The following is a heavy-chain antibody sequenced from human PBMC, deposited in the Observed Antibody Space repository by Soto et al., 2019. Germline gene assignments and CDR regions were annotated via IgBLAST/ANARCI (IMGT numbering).Heavy chain of an antibody. V-gene: IGHV4-61*01. J-gene: IGHJ4*02. CDR1: GDSVSNDNYY. D-gene: IGHD3-16*01. CDR3: ARSQRGRTAFTFDY. Sequence: LSLTCAVSGDSVSNDNYYWSWIRQPPGKGLEWIGYIYYSGTTNYNSYLKSRLSLSVDMSKNQFSLELASVTAADTAVYFCARSQRGRTAFTFDYWGQGALVTVSS. CDR2: IYYSGTT.